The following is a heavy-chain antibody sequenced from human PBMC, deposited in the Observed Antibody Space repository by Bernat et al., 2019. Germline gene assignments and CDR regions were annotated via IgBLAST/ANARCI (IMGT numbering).Heavy chain of an antibody. CDR2: INPNSGGT. D-gene: IGHD6-13*01. J-gene: IGHJ4*02. CDR3: ARDFVGIVAAGEALGY. Sequence: QVQLVQSGAEVKKPGASVKVSCKASGYTFTGYYMHWVRQAPGQGLEWMGWINPNSGGTNYAQKFQGWVTMTRDTSISTAYMELSRLRSDDTAVYYCARDFVGIVAAGEALGYWGQGTLVTVSS. V-gene: IGHV1-2*04. CDR1: GYTFTGYY.